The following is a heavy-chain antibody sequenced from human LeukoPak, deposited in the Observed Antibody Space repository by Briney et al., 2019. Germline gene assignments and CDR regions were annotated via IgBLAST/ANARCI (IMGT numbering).Heavy chain of an antibody. CDR3: ARDSRGGGPDFDY. Sequence: SETLSLTCTVSGASISSGRNYWGWIRQPPGKGLEWIAYIHYSGTTSYNPSLESRVTISLDMFNNQFSLKLTSVTAADTAVYYCARDSRGGGPDFDYWGQGVLVTVSS. V-gene: IGHV4-61*01. CDR2: IHYSGTT. D-gene: IGHD2-15*01. J-gene: IGHJ4*02. CDR1: GASISSGRNY.